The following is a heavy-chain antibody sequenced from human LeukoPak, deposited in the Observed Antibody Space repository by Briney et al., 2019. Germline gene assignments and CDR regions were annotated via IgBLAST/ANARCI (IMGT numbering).Heavy chain of an antibody. CDR3: ARDRGSLTRSWYTGY. V-gene: IGHV1-2*06. Sequence: ASVKVSCKASGYTFTGYHIHWVRRAPGQGLEWMGRINPYSGDTNFAQKFQGRVTMTRDTSITTAYMDLSSLTPDDTAVYFCARDRGSLTRSWYTGYWGQGTQVTVSS. CDR1: GYTFTGYH. J-gene: IGHJ4*02. CDR2: INPYSGDT. D-gene: IGHD6-13*01.